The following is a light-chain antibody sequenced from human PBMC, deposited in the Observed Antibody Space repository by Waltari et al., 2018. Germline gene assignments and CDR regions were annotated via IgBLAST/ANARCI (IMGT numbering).Light chain of an antibody. V-gene: IGLV4-69*01. CDR3: QTGGFGIWV. CDR1: SGHSSYA. J-gene: IGLJ3*02. CDR2: VNSDGSH. Sequence: QLMLTQSPSASASLGASVKLTCTLSSGHSSYAIAWHQQQPEKGPRYLMKVNSDGSHIKGYGIPDRFSGSSSGAERYLTISSLQSEDEADYYCQTGGFGIWVFGGGTKLTVL.